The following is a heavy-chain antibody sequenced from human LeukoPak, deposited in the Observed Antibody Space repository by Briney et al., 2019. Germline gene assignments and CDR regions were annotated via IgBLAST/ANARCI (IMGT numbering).Heavy chain of an antibody. Sequence: GASVKVSCKASGYTFTSYDINWVRQATGQGLEWMGWMNPNSGNTGYAQKFQGRVTITRNTSISTAYMELSSLRSEDTAVYYCARRDPYYDFWSGYSATLDYWGQGTLVTVSS. CDR1: GYTFTSYD. CDR3: ARRDPYYDFWSGYSATLDY. J-gene: IGHJ4*02. D-gene: IGHD3-3*01. CDR2: MNPNSGNT. V-gene: IGHV1-8*03.